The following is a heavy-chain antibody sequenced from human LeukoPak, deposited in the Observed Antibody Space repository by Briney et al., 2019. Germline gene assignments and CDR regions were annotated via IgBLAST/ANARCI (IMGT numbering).Heavy chain of an antibody. CDR1: GGSFSGYY. CDR2: INHSGST. Sequence: SETLSLTCAVYGGSFSGYYWSWIRQPPGTGLEWMWEINHSGSTNYDPSLKSRVTISVDTSKNQFSLKLSSVTAADTAVYYCARGSITIFGVVTPNWFDPWGQGTLVTVSS. J-gene: IGHJ5*02. D-gene: IGHD3-3*01. CDR3: ARGSITIFGVVTPNWFDP. V-gene: IGHV4-34*01.